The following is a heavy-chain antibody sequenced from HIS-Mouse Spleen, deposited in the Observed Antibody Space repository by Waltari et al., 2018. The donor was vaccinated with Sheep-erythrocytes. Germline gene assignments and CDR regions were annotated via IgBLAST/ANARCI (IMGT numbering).Heavy chain of an antibody. CDR1: GFTFSSYG. D-gene: IGHD3-10*01. V-gene: IGHV3-30*18. J-gene: IGHJ5*01. CDR3: AKDGGGNWFDP. Sequence: CAASGFTFSSYGMHCVRQAPGKGLVWVAVISYDGSNKYYADSVKGRFTISRDNSKNTLYLQMNSLRAEDTAVYYCAKDGGGNWFDPWGQGTLVTVSS. CDR2: ISYDGSNK.